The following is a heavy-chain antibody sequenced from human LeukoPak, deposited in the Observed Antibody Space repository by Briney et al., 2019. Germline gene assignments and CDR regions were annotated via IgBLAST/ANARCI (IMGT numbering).Heavy chain of an antibody. CDR1: GFTFSSYW. D-gene: IGHD3-10*01. CDR3: AAYKYNSGSFSRSGHFGMDV. V-gene: IGHV3-7*01. Sequence: PGGSLRLSCAASGFTFSSYWMSWVRQAPGKGLEWAANIKQDGSEKYYVDSVKGRFTISRDNAKNSLYLQMNSLRAEDTAVYYCAAYKYNSGSFSRSGHFGMDVWGQGTTVTVSS. J-gene: IGHJ6*02. CDR2: IKQDGSEK.